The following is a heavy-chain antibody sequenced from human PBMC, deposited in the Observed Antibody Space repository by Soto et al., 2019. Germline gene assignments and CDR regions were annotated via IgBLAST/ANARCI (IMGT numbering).Heavy chain of an antibody. J-gene: IGHJ4*02. Sequence: SETLSLTCIVSGGSISSYFWSWIRQPPGRGLEWIGYTYHRGSTNYSPSLKSRVAISLDTSENQFSLKVNSVTAADTAVYYCARIGGYHGPLDYWGQGTPVTVSS. CDR2: TYHRGST. CDR3: ARIGGYHGPLDY. V-gene: IGHV4-59*01. D-gene: IGHD3-16*02. CDR1: GGSISSYF.